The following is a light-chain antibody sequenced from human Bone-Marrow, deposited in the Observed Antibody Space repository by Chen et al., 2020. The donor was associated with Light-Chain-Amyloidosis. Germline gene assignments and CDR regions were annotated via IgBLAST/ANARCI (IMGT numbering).Light chain of an antibody. Sequence: SYVLTQPSSVSVAPGQTATIACGGNNIGSTSVHWYQQTPGQAPLLVVDDDSDRPSGIPERLSGSNSGNTATLTISRVEAGDEADEYCQVWDRSSDRPVFGGGTKLTVL. CDR2: DDS. V-gene: IGLV3-21*02. CDR3: QVWDRSSDRPV. CDR1: NIGSTS. J-gene: IGLJ3*02.